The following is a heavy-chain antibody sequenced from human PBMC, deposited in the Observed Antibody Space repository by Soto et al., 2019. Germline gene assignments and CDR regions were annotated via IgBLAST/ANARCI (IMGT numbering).Heavy chain of an antibody. V-gene: IGHV1-2*04. CDR3: ARGVVVVAATPYYYYGMDV. J-gene: IGHJ6*02. CDR2: INPNSGGT. Sequence: GASVKVSCKASGYTFTGYYMHWVRQAPGQGLEWMGWINPNSGGTNYAQKFQGWVTMTRDTSISTAYMELSRLRSDDTAVYYCARGVVVVAATPYYYYGMDVWGQGTTVTVSS. D-gene: IGHD2-15*01. CDR1: GYTFTGYY.